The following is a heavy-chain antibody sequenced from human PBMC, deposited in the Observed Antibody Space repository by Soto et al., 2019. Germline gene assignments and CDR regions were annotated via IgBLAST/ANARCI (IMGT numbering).Heavy chain of an antibody. CDR3: ARIRITMVRGVIITSYYYYYMDV. Sequence: QVQLQQWGAGLLKPSETLSLTCAVYGGSFSGYYWSWIRQPPGKGLEWIGEINHSGSTNYNPSLKSRVTISVDTSKNQFFLKLSSVTAADTAVYYCARIRITMVRGVIITSYYYYYMDVWGKGTTVTVSS. J-gene: IGHJ6*03. D-gene: IGHD3-10*01. CDR1: GGSFSGYY. V-gene: IGHV4-34*01. CDR2: INHSGST.